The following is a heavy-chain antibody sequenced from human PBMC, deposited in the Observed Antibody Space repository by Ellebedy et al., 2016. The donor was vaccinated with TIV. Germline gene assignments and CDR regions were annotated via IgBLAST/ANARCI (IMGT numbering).Heavy chain of an antibody. V-gene: IGHV1-18*04. CDR3: VRVSNIYDRARFDP. J-gene: IGHJ5*02. CDR2: IHTSLGQT. Sequence: ASVKVSCXASGYRFSSYAITWVRQASGQGFEWMGWIHTSLGQTEFAPRFQDRLSMTTDTSTSTAYMELRNLKSDDTAVYHCVRVSNIYDRARFDPWGQGTLITVSS. CDR1: GYRFSSYA. D-gene: IGHD3-16*01.